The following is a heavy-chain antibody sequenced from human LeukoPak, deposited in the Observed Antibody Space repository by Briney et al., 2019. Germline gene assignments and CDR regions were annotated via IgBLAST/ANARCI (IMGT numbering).Heavy chain of an antibody. J-gene: IGHJ4*02. CDR3: AKDSIYGDGKWDIDY. D-gene: IGHD1-26*01. Sequence: GGSLRLSCAASGFPFSAYSIYWVRQAPGKGLEWVSGIVGDGSSTYYADSVKGRFTISKDYSKNTLYLQMNSLSAEDTAMYYCAKDSIYGDGKWDIDYWGQGTLVTVSS. V-gene: IGHV3-23*01. CDR2: IVGDGSST. CDR1: GFPFSAYS.